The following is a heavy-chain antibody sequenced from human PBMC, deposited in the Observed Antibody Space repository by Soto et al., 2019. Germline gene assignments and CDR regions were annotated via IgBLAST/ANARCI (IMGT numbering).Heavy chain of an antibody. D-gene: IGHD3-22*01. Sequence: EVQLVESGGGLIQPGGSLRLSCAASGFTVSSNYMSWVRQAPGKGLKWVSVIYSGGSTYYADSVKGRFTISRDNSKNTLYLQMNSLRAEDTAVYYCARNRVESGYPEYFQHWGQGTLVTVSS. CDR1: GFTVSSNY. CDR2: IYSGGST. J-gene: IGHJ1*01. CDR3: ARNRVESGYPEYFQH. V-gene: IGHV3-53*01.